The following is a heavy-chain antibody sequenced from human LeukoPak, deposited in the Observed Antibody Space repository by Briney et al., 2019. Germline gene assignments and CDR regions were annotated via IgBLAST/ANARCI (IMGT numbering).Heavy chain of an antibody. CDR2: IYYSGST. CDR1: GGSISSYY. CDR3: ARDRPYYYDSSGYYDAFDI. V-gene: IGHV4-59*01. J-gene: IGHJ3*02. D-gene: IGHD3-22*01. Sequence: SETLSLTCTVSGGSISSYYWSWIWQPPGKGLEWIGYIYYSGSTNYNPSLKSRVTISVDTSKNQFSLKLSSVTAADTAVYYCARDRPYYYDSSGYYDAFDIWGQGTMVTVSS.